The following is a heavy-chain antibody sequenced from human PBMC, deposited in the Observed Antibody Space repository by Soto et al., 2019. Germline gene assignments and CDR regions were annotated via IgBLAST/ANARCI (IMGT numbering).Heavy chain of an antibody. D-gene: IGHD4-17*01. J-gene: IGHJ6*02. Sequence: QVQLVQSGAEVKKPGSSVKVSCKASGGSLSNYGISWVRQAPGQGLEGMGGIIPVFGTANSAQKFQGRVTLTAEESTNIVYMDVTSLRSEDTAVYYCARGDATKIVVTTYYAMDVWGQGTTVTVSS. CDR1: GGSLSNYG. CDR2: IIPVFGTA. CDR3: ARGDATKIVVTTYYAMDV. V-gene: IGHV1-69*12.